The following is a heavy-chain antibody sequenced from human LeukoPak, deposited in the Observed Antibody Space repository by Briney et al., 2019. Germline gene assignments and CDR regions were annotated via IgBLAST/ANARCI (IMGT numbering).Heavy chain of an antibody. CDR2: IRYDGSNK. CDR3: ARGFHYGLDV. D-gene: IGHD3-10*01. J-gene: IGHJ6*02. CDR1: GFTFSSYG. V-gene: IGHV3-30*02. Sequence: GGALRLSCAASGFTFSSYGMHWVRQAPGKGLEWVAFIRYDGSNKYYADSVKGRFTISRDNAKNSLSLEMNSLRAEDTAVYYGARGFHYGLDVWGQGNTVTVSS.